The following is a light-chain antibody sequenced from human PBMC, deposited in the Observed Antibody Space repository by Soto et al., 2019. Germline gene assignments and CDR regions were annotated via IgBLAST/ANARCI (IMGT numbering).Light chain of an antibody. CDR1: QSINY. J-gene: IGKJ4*01. Sequence: DIQMTQSPSSLSASVGDRVTITCRASQSINYLNWYQQESGKAPKLLIYATYNLQSGVPSRFSGSGSGTDFTLTISDLQREYFATYYCQKSDRTPLTFGGGTKVEI. CDR3: QKSDRTPLT. CDR2: ATY. V-gene: IGKV1-39*01.